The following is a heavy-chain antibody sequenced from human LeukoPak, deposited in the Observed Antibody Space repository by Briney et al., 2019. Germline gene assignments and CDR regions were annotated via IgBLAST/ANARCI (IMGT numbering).Heavy chain of an antibody. CDR3: ARGLATEAHDDFDI. J-gene: IGHJ3*02. CDR2: ISAYNGNT. Sequence: ASVKVSCKASGYTFTSYGISWVRQAPGQGLEWMGWISAYNGNTNYAQKIQGRVTMTTDTSQSTAYMELSSLRSDATAVYYCARGLATEAHDDFDIWGQGTMVTVSS. V-gene: IGHV1-18*01. CDR1: GYTFTSYG.